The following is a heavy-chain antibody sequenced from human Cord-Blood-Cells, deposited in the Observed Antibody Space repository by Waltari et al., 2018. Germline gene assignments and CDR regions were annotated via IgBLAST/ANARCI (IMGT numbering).Heavy chain of an antibody. Sequence: QVQLQQWGAGLLKPSETPSLTCAVYGGSFSGYYWCWIRQPPGKGLEWIGEINHSGSTNYNPSLKSRVTISVDTSKNQFSLKLSSVTAADTAVYYCARKLGYCSSTSCTNWFDPWGQGTLVTVSS. CDR3: ARKLGYCSSTSCTNWFDP. CDR1: GGSFSGYY. J-gene: IGHJ5*02. D-gene: IGHD2-2*01. CDR2: INHSGST. V-gene: IGHV4-34*01.